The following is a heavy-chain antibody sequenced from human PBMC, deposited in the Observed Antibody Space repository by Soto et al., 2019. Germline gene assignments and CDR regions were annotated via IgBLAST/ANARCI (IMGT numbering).Heavy chain of an antibody. D-gene: IGHD3-22*01. CDR2: IYYGGST. CDR1: GGSISSGGYY. Sequence: SETLSLTCTVSGGSISSGGYYWSWIRQHPGKGLEWIGYIYYGGSTYYNPSLKSRASISGDTSKNQFSLKLSSVTAADTAVYYCARGGYYYENSGQNAYDYWGQGILVTVSS. CDR3: ARGGYYYENSGQNAYDY. J-gene: IGHJ4*01. V-gene: IGHV4-31*03.